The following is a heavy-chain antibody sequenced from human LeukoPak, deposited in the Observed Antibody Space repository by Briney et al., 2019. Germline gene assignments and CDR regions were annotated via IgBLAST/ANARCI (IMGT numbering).Heavy chain of an antibody. CDR1: GFSFGDYA. D-gene: IGHD5-18*01. Sequence: GGSLRLSCTASGFSFGDYAMSWVRQAPGKWLEWVGCIRSKTYGGATEYAASVKGRFTISRDDSKSIAYLQMNSLKTEHTAVYYCTREGRGYSYGWGQGTLVTVSS. V-gene: IGHV3-49*04. CDR2: IRSKTYGGAT. CDR3: TREGRGYSYG. J-gene: IGHJ4*02.